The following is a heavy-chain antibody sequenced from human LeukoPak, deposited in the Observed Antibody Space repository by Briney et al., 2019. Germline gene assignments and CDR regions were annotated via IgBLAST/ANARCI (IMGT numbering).Heavy chain of an antibody. Sequence: ASVKVSCKASGYTFTRYAMNWVRQAPGQGLEWMGWISAYNGNTNYAQKLQGRVTMTTDTSTSTAYMELRSLRPDDMAVYYCARDLWGATQADYWGQGTLVTVSS. CDR1: GYTFTRYA. V-gene: IGHV1-18*03. CDR3: ARDLWGATQADY. D-gene: IGHD1-26*01. J-gene: IGHJ4*02. CDR2: ISAYNGNT.